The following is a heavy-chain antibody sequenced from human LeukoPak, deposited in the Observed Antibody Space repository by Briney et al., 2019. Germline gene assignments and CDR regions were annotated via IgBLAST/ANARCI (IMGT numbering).Heavy chain of an antibody. CDR2: IYTSGST. Sequence: SETLSLTCTVSGGSISSGSYYWSWIRQPAGKGLEWIGRIYTSGSTNYNPSLKSRVTISVDTSKNQFSLKPSSVTAADTAVYYCASTATRKYSGYYYYYYMDVWGKGTTVTISS. V-gene: IGHV4-61*02. CDR1: GGSISSGSYY. J-gene: IGHJ6*03. CDR3: ASTATRKYSGYYYYYYMDV. D-gene: IGHD5-18*01.